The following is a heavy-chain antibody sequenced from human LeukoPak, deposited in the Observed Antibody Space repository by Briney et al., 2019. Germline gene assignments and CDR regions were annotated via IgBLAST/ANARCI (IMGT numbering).Heavy chain of an antibody. V-gene: IGHV3-23*01. J-gene: IGHJ5*02. CDR1: GFTFTNFA. CDR3: AKGAAAGLVDWFDR. CDR2: ITGDGAT. Sequence: PGGSLRLSCAVSGFTFTNFAMIWVRQAPGKGLQWVASITGDGATYYADSVRGRFMLSRDTSKNTLYLQMNSLTPEDTALYYCAKGAAAGLVDWFDRWGQGTLVTVSS. D-gene: IGHD6-25*01.